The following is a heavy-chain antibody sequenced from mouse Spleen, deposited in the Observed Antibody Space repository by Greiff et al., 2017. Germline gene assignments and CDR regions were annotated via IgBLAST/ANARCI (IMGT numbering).Heavy chain of an antibody. D-gene: IGHD2-14*01. CDR1: GYTFTDYY. CDR2: INPNNGGT. CDR3: ARSYRYFWFAY. V-gene: IGHV1-26*01. J-gene: IGHJ3*01. Sequence: VQLQQSGPELVKPGASVKISCKASGYTFTDYYMNWVKQSHGKSLEWIGDINPNNGGTSYNQKFKGKATLTVDKSSSTAYMELRSLTSEDSAVYYCARSYRYFWFAYWGQGTLVTVSA.